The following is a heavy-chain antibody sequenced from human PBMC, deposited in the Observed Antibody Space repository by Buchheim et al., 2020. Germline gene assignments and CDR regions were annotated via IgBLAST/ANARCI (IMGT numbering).Heavy chain of an antibody. D-gene: IGHD5-24*01. J-gene: IGHJ6*02. CDR1: GFTFSSYG. CDR2: IWHDGRNK. Sequence: QVQLVESGGGVVQPGRSLRLSCVASGFTFSSYGMHWVRQAPGKGLEWVAVIWHDGRNKYYADSVKGRFTISRDNPKDTLYLQMNSLRAEDTAVYYCARDPLRQRALNYYYGMDVWGQGTT. CDR3: ARDPLRQRALNYYYGMDV. V-gene: IGHV3-33*01.